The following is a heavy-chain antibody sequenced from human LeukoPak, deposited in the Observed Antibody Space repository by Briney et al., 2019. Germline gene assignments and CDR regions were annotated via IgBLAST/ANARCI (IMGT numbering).Heavy chain of an antibody. D-gene: IGHD1-26*01. J-gene: IGHJ4*02. CDR2: INPNSGAT. CDR1: GYNFIDHY. CDR3: ARSVWYSGSYGFDY. V-gene: IGHV1-2*02. Sequence: ASLAVSCKASGYNFIDHYIYWLRQAPGQGLEWMGWINPNSGATNYAQKFQGRVTMTGDTSMNTAHMELSRLTSDDTAMYFCARSVWYSGSYGFDYWGQGTLVRVAS.